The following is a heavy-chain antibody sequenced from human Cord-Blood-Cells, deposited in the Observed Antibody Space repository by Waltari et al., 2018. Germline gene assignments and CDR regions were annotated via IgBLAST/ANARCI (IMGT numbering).Heavy chain of an antibody. CDR2: ISPIFGTA. CDR3: ARNPSARLDWYFDL. Sequence: QVQLVQSGAEVKKPGSSVKVSCKASGGTFSSYAISWVRQAPGQGLEWQGGISPIFGTANDAQKFRGRVTITADESTSTAYMELSSLRSEDTAVYYCARNPSARLDWYFDLWGRGTLVTVSS. D-gene: IGHD6-19*01. V-gene: IGHV1-69*01. CDR1: GGTFSSYA. J-gene: IGHJ2*01.